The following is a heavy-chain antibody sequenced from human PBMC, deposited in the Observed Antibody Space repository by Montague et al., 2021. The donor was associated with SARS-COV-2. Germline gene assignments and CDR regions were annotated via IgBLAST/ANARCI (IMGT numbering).Heavy chain of an antibody. Sequence: SETLSLTCSVSGTSITSYYWNWIRQPPGKGLERIGYISDSGSTNYSPSLKSRVTMSVDTSKNQMSLKLTSVTAADTAVYYCARSCLSYFGAGSHCYGMDVWGQGTTVTVSS. J-gene: IGHJ6*02. V-gene: IGHV4-59*01. CDR3: ARSCLSYFGAGSHCYGMDV. D-gene: IGHD3-10*01. CDR1: GTSITSYY. CDR2: ISDSGST.